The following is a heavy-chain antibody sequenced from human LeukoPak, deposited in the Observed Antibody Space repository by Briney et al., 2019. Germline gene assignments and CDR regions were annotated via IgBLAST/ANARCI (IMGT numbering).Heavy chain of an antibody. CDR3: ARWYYDFWSGYYSLGYYYMDV. D-gene: IGHD3-3*01. CDR2: INHSGST. V-gene: IGHV4-34*01. CDR1: GGSFSGYY. J-gene: IGHJ6*03. Sequence: SETLSLTCAVYGGSFSGYYWSWIRQPPGKGLEWIGEINHSGSTNYNPSLKSRVTISVDTSKNQFSLKLSSVTAADTAVYYCARWYYDFWSGYYSLGYYYMDVWGKGTTVTVSS.